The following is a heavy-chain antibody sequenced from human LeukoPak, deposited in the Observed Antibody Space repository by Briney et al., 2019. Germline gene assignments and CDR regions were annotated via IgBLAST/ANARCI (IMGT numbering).Heavy chain of an antibody. V-gene: IGHV4-34*01. J-gene: IGHJ4*02. CDR3: ARPFSTVVVAARALGY. CDR2: INHSGST. CDR1: GGSFSGYY. D-gene: IGHD2-15*01. Sequence: SETLSLTCAVYGGSFSGYYWSWIRQPPGKGLEWIGEINHSGSTNYNPSLKSRVTISVDTSKNQFSLKLSSVTAADTAVYYCARPFSTVVVAARALGYWGQGTLVTVSS.